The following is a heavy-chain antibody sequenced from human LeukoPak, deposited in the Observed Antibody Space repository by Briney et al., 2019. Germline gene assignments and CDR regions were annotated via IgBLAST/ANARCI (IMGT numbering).Heavy chain of an antibody. J-gene: IGHJ5*02. Sequence: PSETLSLTCTVSGGSTSSYYWSWIRQPPGKGLEWIGYIYYSGSTNYNPSLKSRVTISVDTSKNQFSLKLSSVTAADTAVYYCARGDGYNYWFDPWGQGTLVTVSS. CDR2: IYYSGST. D-gene: IGHD5-24*01. CDR3: ARGDGYNYWFDP. CDR1: GGSTSSYY. V-gene: IGHV4-59*01.